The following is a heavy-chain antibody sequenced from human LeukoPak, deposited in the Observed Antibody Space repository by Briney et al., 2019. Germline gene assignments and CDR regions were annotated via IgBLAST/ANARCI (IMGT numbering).Heavy chain of an antibody. V-gene: IGHV3-49*04. CDR1: GFTFGDYA. CDR3: TRDPPLWFGELNYGMDV. CDR2: IRSKAYGGTT. Sequence: GRSLRLSCAASGFTFGDYAMSWVRQAPGKGLEWVGFIRSKAYGGTTEYAASVKGRFTISRDDSKSIAYLQMNSLKTEDTAVYYCTRDPPLWFGELNYGMDVWGQGTTVTVSS. J-gene: IGHJ6*02. D-gene: IGHD3-10*01.